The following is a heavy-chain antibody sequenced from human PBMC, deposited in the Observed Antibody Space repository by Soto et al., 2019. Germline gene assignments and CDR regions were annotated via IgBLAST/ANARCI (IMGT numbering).Heavy chain of an antibody. CDR3: ARGSPQWRWYYFDY. Sequence: QVQLVESGGGVVQPGRSLRLSCAASGFTFSSYGMHWVRQAPGKGLEWMAVIWYDGSNKYYADSVKGRFTISRDNSKNTLYLQMNSLRAEDTAVYYCARGSPQWRWYYFDYWGQGTLVTVSS. J-gene: IGHJ4*02. CDR1: GFTFSSYG. D-gene: IGHD6-19*01. CDR2: IWYDGSNK. V-gene: IGHV3-33*01.